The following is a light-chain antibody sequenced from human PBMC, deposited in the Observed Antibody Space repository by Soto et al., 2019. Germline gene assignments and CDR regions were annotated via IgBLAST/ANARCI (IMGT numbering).Light chain of an antibody. Sequence: EIVMTQSPATLSVSPVERATLSCMASQSVRSNLAWYQQKPGQAPRLLIYGASTRATGIPVRFSGSGSGTEFTLTISSLQPDDFATYYCQQYNSYSQTFGQGTKVDIK. CDR1: QSVRSN. CDR2: GAS. J-gene: IGKJ1*01. CDR3: QQYNSYSQT. V-gene: IGKV3-15*01.